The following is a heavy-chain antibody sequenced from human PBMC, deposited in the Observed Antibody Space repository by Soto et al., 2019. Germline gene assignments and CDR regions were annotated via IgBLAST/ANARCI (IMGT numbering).Heavy chain of an antibody. CDR1: GFTFSSYW. V-gene: IGHV3-7*03. CDR3: ARDLGDLGCSGGSCYP. CDR2: IKQDESEK. Sequence: EVQLVESGGGLVQPGGSLRLSCAASGFTFSSYWMSWVRQAPGKGLEWVANIKQDESEKYYVDSVKGRFTISRDNAKNSLYLQMNSLRAEDTAVYYCARDLGDLGCSGGSCYPWGQGTLVTVSS. D-gene: IGHD2-15*01. J-gene: IGHJ5*02.